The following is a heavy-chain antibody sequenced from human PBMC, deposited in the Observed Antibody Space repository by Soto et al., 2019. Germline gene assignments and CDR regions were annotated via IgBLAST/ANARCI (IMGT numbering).Heavy chain of an antibody. J-gene: IGHJ6*02. CDR3: ASLSGCSSTSCYPDYYYYGMDV. CDR2: FIPIFGTA. V-gene: IGHV1-69*06. CDR1: GGTFSSYA. D-gene: IGHD2-2*01. Sequence: QVQLVQSGAEVKKPGSSVKVSCKASGGTFSSYAISWVRQAPGQGREWMGGFIPIFGTANYAQKFQGRVTITADKSKSTAYMELSSLRSEDTAVYYCASLSGCSSTSCYPDYYYYGMDVWGQGTTVTVSS.